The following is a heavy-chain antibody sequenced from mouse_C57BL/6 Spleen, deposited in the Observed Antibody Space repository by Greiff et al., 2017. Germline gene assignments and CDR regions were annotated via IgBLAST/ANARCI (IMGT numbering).Heavy chain of an antibody. D-gene: IGHD1-1*02. CDR2: ISDGGSYT. CDR1: GFTFSSYA. V-gene: IGHV5-4*01. J-gene: IGHJ4*01. Sequence: EVQLVESGGGLVKPGGSLKLSCAASGFTFSSYALSWVRQTPEKRLEWVATISDGGSYTYYPDNVKGRFTISRDNAKNNRYLQMSQLKSEDTAMYYCARDRWAYAMDYWGQGTSVTVSS. CDR3: ARDRWAYAMDY.